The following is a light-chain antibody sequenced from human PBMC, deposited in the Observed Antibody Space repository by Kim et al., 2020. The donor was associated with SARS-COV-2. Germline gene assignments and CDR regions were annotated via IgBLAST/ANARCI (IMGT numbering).Light chain of an antibody. Sequence: VSPGERATLSCRARQSANSNLAWYQQKPGQAPRLLIYGASTRATDIPVRFSGSGSGTDFTLTISCLQSEDFAVYYCQQYDKWPLTFGGGTKVDIK. CDR3: QQYDKWPLT. CDR2: GAS. V-gene: IGKV3-15*01. J-gene: IGKJ4*01. CDR1: QSANSN.